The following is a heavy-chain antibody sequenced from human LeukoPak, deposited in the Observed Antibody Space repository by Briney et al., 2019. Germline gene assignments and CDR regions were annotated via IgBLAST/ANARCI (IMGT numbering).Heavy chain of an antibody. J-gene: IGHJ4*02. V-gene: IGHV4-34*01. CDR1: GGSFSGYY. CDR2: INHSGST. D-gene: IGHD3-10*01. Sequence: PSETLSLTCAVYGGSFSGYYWSWIRQPPGKGLEWIGEINHSGSTNYNPSLKSRVTISVDTSKNQFSLKLSSVTAADTAVYYCARGVVRGPNYYFDYWGQGTLVTVSS. CDR3: ARGVVRGPNYYFDY.